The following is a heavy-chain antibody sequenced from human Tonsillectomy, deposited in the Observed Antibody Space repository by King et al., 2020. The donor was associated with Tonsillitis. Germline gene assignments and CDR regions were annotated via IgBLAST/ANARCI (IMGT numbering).Heavy chain of an antibody. Sequence: EVQLVESGGGLVQPGGSLRLSCAASGFSFSSYAMSWARQAPGKGLEWVSAISGSGGSTFYAESVKGRFTISRDNSKKTLYLQMNSLRVEDTAVYYCAVTGVPNYYYYYGMDVWGQGTTATVSS. CDR1: GFSFSSYA. V-gene: IGHV3-23*04. CDR3: AVTGVPNYYYYYGMDV. CDR2: ISGSGGST. J-gene: IGHJ6*02. D-gene: IGHD3-9*01.